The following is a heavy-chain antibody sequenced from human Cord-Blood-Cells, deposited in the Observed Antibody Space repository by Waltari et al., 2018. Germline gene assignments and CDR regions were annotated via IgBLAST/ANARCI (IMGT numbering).Heavy chain of an antibody. V-gene: IGHV3-7*01. CDR1: GFTFSRCW. D-gene: IGHD7-27*01. CDR3: ARLQLGINSRVGYFDL. Sequence: EVQLVESGGGLVQPGGSLRISCAASGFTFSRCWMRWVRQGPGKGLEWVANIKQDGSEKYYVDSVKCRFTISRDNAKNSLYLQMNSLRAEDTAVYYCARLQLGINSRVGYFDLWGRGTLVTVSS. CDR2: IKQDGSEK. J-gene: IGHJ2*01.